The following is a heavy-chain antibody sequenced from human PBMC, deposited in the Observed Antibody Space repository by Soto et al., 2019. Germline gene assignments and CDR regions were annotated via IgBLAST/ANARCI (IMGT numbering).Heavy chain of an antibody. Sequence: QVQLVQSGAGVKKPGSSVKVSCKVSGGTFSSHGISWVRQAPGQGLEWMGGIVPIFGTADDAQRFRGRVTITADESTSTAYMELSSLRSEDTAVYYCARGRYSGYDMPDTYYYYNYGMDVWGQGTTVTVSS. CDR2: IVPIFGTA. CDR3: ARGRYSGYDMPDTYYYYNYGMDV. V-gene: IGHV1-69*12. J-gene: IGHJ6*02. D-gene: IGHD5-12*01. CDR1: GGTFSSHG.